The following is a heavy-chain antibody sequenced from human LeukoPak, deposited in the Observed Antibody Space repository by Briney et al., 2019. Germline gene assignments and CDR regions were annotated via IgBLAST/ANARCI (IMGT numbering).Heavy chain of an antibody. J-gene: IGHJ4*02. CDR3: AREGQWELIFDY. D-gene: IGHD1-26*01. CDR1: GGSISSSSYY. Sequence: PSETLSLTCTVSGGSISSSSYYWGWIRQPPGKGLEWIGSIYYSGSTNYNPSLKSRVTISVDTSKNQFSLKLSSVTAADTAVYYCAREGQWELIFDYWGQGTLVTVSS. V-gene: IGHV4-39*07. CDR2: IYYSGST.